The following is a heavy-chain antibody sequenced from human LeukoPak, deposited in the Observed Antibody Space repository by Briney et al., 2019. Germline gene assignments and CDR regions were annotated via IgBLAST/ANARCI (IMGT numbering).Heavy chain of an antibody. CDR2: FYYGGST. Sequence: PSETLSLICTVSGGSISSYYWSWIRQPPGMGLEWIGCFYYGGSTNYNPSLKSRVTISVDMSKHRFSLRLSSVTAADTAVYYCARHVVDYYGQPHGLDVWGQGTTVTVSS. V-gene: IGHV4-59*08. J-gene: IGHJ6*02. CDR3: ARHVVDYYGQPHGLDV. D-gene: IGHD3-10*01. CDR1: GGSISSYY.